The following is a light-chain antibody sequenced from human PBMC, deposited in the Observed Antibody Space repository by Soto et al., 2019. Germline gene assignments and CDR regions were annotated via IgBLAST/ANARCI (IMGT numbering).Light chain of an antibody. Sequence: DIVLTQSPATLSLSPGERATLSSRASQSVSSYLAWYQQKPGQAPRLLIYDASNRATGIPARFSGSGSGTDFTLTFSSLEPEDFAVYFCHQRSSSPFTFGGGTKVDIK. CDR1: QSVSSY. CDR3: HQRSSSPFT. V-gene: IGKV3-11*01. J-gene: IGKJ4*01. CDR2: DAS.